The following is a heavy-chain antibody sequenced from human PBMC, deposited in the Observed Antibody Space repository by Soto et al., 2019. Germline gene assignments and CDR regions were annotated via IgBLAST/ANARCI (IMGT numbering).Heavy chain of an antibody. D-gene: IGHD6-19*01. CDR1: GGSISSYY. CDR2: IYYSGST. V-gene: IGHV4-59*08. J-gene: IGHJ4*02. CDR3: ASSRLSSGWYHFDY. Sequence: SETLSLTCTVSGGSISSYYWSWIRQPPGKGLEWIGYIYYSGSTNYNPSLKSRVTISVDTSKNQFSLKLSSVTAADTAVYYCASSRLSSGWYHFDYWGQGTLVTVSS.